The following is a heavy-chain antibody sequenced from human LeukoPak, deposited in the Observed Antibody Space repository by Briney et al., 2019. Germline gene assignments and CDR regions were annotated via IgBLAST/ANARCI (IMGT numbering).Heavy chain of an antibody. CDR2: IASSGRST. J-gene: IGHJ4*02. D-gene: IGHD2-21*01. V-gene: IGHV3-11*01. CDR1: GFSFSDHY. CDR3: TRDPDYGDPD. Sequence: GGSLRLSCTASGFSFSDHYMTWMRHAPGKGLEWISYIASSGRSTDYADSVKGRFIISRDNAMNSMFLQMSSLRVDDTAVYYCTRDPDYGDPDWGQGTLVTVSS.